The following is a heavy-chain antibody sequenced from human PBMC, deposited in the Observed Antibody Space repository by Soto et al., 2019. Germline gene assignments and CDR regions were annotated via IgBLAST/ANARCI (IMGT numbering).Heavy chain of an antibody. D-gene: IGHD6-19*01. J-gene: IGHJ4*02. CDR2: IYYSGST. V-gene: IGHV4-39*01. CDR1: GGSISSSSYY. CDR3: ANVGYSSGSDDY. Sequence: SETLSLTCTVSGGSISSSSYYWGWIRQPPGKGLEWIGSIYYSGSTYYNPSLKSRVTISVDTSKNQFSLKLSSVTAADTAVYDCANVGYSSGSDDYWGQRTLVTVSS.